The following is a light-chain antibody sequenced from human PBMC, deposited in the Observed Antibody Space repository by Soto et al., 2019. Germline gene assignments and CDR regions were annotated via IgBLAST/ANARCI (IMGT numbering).Light chain of an antibody. CDR1: QSISYW. CDR2: KAS. J-gene: IGKJ4*01. CDR3: QQYNSYSIT. Sequence: DIQMTQSPSTLSASVGDRVTITCRASQSISYWLAWYQQKPGKAPTVLIYKASTLESGVPSRFSGSGSEKEFTLTISSLQPDDFATYYCQQYNSYSITFGGGTKVEMK. V-gene: IGKV1-5*03.